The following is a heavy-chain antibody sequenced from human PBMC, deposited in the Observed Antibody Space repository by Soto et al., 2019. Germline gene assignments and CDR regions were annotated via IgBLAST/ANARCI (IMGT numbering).Heavy chain of an antibody. Sequence: QVQLVESGGGLVKPGRSLRLSCAASGFTFSDYYMSWIRQAPGKGLEWVSYISSSGSTIYYADSVKGRFTISRDNAKNSLYLQMNSLRAEDTAVYYCASGSKWFWMAAAGTDEFWGQGTLVTVSS. D-gene: IGHD6-13*01. CDR2: ISSSGSTI. V-gene: IGHV3-11*01. CDR1: GFTFSDYY. J-gene: IGHJ4*02. CDR3: ASGSKWFWMAAAGTDEF.